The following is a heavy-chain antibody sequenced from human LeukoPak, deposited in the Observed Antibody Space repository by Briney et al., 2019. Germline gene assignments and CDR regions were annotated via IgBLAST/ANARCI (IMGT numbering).Heavy chain of an antibody. Sequence: GGSLRLSCAASGFTFSSYGMHWVRQAPGKGLEWVAVIWYDGSKKYYADSVKGRFTIPRDNVKNTLYLQMNSLRAEDTAVYYCARDPTAYYDSSGYYLNTIDYWGQGTLVTVSS. CDR2: IWYDGSKK. CDR3: ARDPTAYYDSSGYYLNTIDY. J-gene: IGHJ4*02. CDR1: GFTFSSYG. D-gene: IGHD3-22*01. V-gene: IGHV3-33*01.